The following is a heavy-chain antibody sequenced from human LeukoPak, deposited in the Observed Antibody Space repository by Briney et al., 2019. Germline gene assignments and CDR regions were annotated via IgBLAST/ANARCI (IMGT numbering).Heavy chain of an antibody. CDR3: ARSRPVDTAMGPQRIYYYYGMDV. J-gene: IGHJ6*02. CDR1: GGTFSSYA. D-gene: IGHD5-18*01. Sequence: SVKVSCKASGGTFSSYAISWVRQAPGQGLEWMGRIIPILGIANYAQKFQGRVTITADKSTSTAYMELSSLRSEDTAVDYCARSRPVDTAMGPQRIYYYYGMDVWGQGTTVTVSS. V-gene: IGHV1-69*04. CDR2: IIPILGIA.